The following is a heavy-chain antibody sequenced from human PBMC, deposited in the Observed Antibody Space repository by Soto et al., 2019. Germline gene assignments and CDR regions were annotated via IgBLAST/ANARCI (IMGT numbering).Heavy chain of an antibody. J-gene: IGHJ4*02. D-gene: IGHD2-21*02. V-gene: IGHV1-18*04. CDR3: ARSPRVIVTAKGTLDF. CDR2: ISTSTGNT. Sequence: QVQWVQSGGEVKKPGASVKVSCKASGYTFTTFGITWVRQVPGQGLEWLGWISTSTGNTNYAQNLQGRVTLTTDTSTRTTYMELRSLTSDDTSVYYCARSPRVIVTAKGTLDFWGQGTLITVSS. CDR1: GYTFTTFG.